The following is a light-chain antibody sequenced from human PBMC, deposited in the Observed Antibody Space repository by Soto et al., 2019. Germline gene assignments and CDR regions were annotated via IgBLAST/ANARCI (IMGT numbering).Light chain of an antibody. CDR2: YDS. J-gene: IGLJ2*01. V-gene: IGLV3-21*04. CDR3: QVWDSSSDHPYVV. CDR1: NIGSKS. Sequence: SYELTQPPSVSVAPGKTARITCGGNNIGSKSVHWYQQKPGQAPVLVIYYDSDRPSGIPERFSGSNYGNTATLTISRVEAGDEADYYCQVWDSSSDHPYVVFGGGTQLTVL.